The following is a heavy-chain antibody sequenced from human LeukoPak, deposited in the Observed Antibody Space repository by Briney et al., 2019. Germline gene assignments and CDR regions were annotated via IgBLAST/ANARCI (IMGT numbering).Heavy chain of an antibody. J-gene: IGHJ4*02. D-gene: IGHD2-15*01. CDR2: INPNSGGT. CDR3: ARGPGGRYCSGGSCYPMFDY. CDR1: GYTFTGYY. V-gene: IGHV1-2*02. Sequence: ASVKVSCTASGYTFTGYYMHWVRQAPGQGLEWMGWINPNSGGTNYAQKFQGRVTMTRDTSISTAYMELSRLRSDDTAVYYCARGPGGRYCSGGSCYPMFDYWGQGTLVTVSS.